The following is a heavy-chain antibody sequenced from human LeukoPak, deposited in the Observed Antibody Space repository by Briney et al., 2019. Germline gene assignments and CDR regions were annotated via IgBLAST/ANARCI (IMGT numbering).Heavy chain of an antibody. J-gene: IGHJ5*02. Sequence: SETLSLTCSVSGDSISGFYWIWFQQPPGKGLEWIGSLYYSGSTYYNPSLKSRVTISVDTSKNQFSLKLNSVTAADTAVYYCARPPWGPWGQGTLVTVSS. CDR1: GDSISGFY. V-gene: IGHV4-59*04. CDR3: ARPPWGP. CDR2: LYYSGST. D-gene: IGHD1-26*01.